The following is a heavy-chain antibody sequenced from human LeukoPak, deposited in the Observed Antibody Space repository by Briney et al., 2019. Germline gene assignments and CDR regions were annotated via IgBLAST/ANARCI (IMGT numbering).Heavy chain of an antibody. CDR2: ISGSGGST. Sequence: GGSLRLSCAASGFTFSSYAMSWVRQAPGKGLEWVSTISGSGGSTYYADSVKGRFTISRDNSKNTLYLQMNSLRAEDTAVYYCAKGYSAPGIFDYWGQGTLVTVSS. CDR3: AKGYSAPGIFDY. D-gene: IGHD6-13*01. V-gene: IGHV3-23*01. J-gene: IGHJ4*02. CDR1: GFTFSSYA.